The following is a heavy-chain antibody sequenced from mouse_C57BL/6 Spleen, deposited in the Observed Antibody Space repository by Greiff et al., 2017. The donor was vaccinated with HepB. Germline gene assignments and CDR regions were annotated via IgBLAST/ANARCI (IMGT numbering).Heavy chain of an antibody. CDR1: GYTFTDYY. CDR3: ARLPSYAMDY. J-gene: IGHJ4*01. CDR2: IYPGSGNT. Sequence: QVQLKESGAELVRPGASVKLSCKASGYTFTDYYINWVKQRPGQGLEWIARIYPGSGNTYYNEKFKGKATLTAEKSSSTAYMQLSSLTSEDSAVYFCARLPSYAMDYWGQGTSVTVSS. V-gene: IGHV1-76*01.